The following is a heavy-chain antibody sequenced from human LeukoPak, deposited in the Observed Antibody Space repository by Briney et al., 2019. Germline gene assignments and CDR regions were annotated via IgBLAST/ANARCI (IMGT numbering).Heavy chain of an antibody. CDR1: GFTFSSYG. CDR3: ARRRNLYDILTGYYKGGYWFDY. D-gene: IGHD3-9*01. CDR2: IRYDGSNK. Sequence: GGSLRLSCAASGFTFSSYGMHWVRQAPGKGLEWVAFIRYDGSNKYYADSVKGRFTISRDNSKNTLYLQMNSLRAEDTAVYYCARRRNLYDILTGYYKGGYWFDYWGQGTLVTVSS. J-gene: IGHJ4*02. V-gene: IGHV3-30*02.